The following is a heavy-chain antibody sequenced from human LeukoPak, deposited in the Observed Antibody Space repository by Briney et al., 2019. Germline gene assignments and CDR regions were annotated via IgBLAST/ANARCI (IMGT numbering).Heavy chain of an antibody. Sequence: SETLSLTCTVSGGSVSSGSYYWSWIRQPPGKGLEWIGYIYYSGSTNYNPSLKSRVTISVDTSKNQFSLKLSSVTAADTAVYYCARGRGHIVATIDYWGQGTLVTVSS. CDR3: ARGRGHIVATIDY. D-gene: IGHD5-12*01. V-gene: IGHV4-61*01. J-gene: IGHJ4*02. CDR2: IYYSGST. CDR1: GGSVSSGSYY.